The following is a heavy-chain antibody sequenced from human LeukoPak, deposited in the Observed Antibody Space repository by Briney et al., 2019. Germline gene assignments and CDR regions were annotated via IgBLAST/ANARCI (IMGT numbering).Heavy chain of an antibody. CDR3: ASGSRGSYWGRAFDI. CDR2: IYTSGST. V-gene: IGHV4-61*02. J-gene: IGHJ3*02. Sequence: SQTLSLTCTVSGGSISSGSYYWSWIRQPAGKGLEWIGRIYTSGSTNYNPSLKSRVTISVDTSKNQFSLKLSSVTAADTAVYYCASGSRGSYWGRAFDIWGQGTMVTVSS. D-gene: IGHD1-26*01. CDR1: GGSISSGSYY.